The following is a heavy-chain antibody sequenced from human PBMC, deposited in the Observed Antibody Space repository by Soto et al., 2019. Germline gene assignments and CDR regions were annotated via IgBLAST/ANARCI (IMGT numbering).Heavy chain of an antibody. CDR1: GFTFSSYG. V-gene: IGHV3-33*01. Sequence: QVQLVESGGGVVQPGRSLRLSCAASGFTFSSYGMHWVRQAPGKGLEWVAVIWYDGSNKYYADSVKGRFTISRDNSKNXXYHQMNSLRAEYTAVYYCAREGGDENDYYYYGMDVWGQGNTVTVSS. CDR3: AREGGDENDYYYYGMDV. CDR2: IWYDGSNK. D-gene: IGHD5-12*01. J-gene: IGHJ6*02.